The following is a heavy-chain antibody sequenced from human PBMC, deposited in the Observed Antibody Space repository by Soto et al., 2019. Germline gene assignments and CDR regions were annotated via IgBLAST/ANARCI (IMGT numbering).Heavy chain of an antibody. J-gene: IGHJ3*02. D-gene: IGHD4-17*01. CDR2: ILPIFGTA. Sequence: QVQLVQSGAEVKKPGSSVKVSCKASGGTFSSYTISWVRQAPGQGLEWMGGILPIFGTANYAQKFQGRDTISAVESTSTAYMELSSLISDDTAVYYCARANDFGDVGRLGTFDIWGQGTMVTVSS. CDR3: ARANDFGDVGRLGTFDI. CDR1: GGTFSSYT. V-gene: IGHV1-69*12.